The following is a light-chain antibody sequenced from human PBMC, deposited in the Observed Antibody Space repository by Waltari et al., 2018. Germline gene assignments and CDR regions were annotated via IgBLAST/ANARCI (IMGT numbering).Light chain of an antibody. Sequence: SYELTQPPSVSVSPGHTARITCSGGALPTKYAYWYRQKSGQAPVLVIYEDTKRPSGIPERFSASNSGAVATLTITGAQVEDEADYYCYSTDYTGNYWVFGGGTKLTVL. J-gene: IGLJ3*02. CDR2: EDT. CDR1: ALPTKY. CDR3: YSTDYTGNYWV. V-gene: IGLV3-10*01.